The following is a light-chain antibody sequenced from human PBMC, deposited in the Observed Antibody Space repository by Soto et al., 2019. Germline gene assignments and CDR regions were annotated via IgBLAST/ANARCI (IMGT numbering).Light chain of an antibody. CDR1: QSINSD. J-gene: IGKJ2*01. CDR3: QQGHNWPLT. V-gene: IGKV3-15*01. Sequence: EIVMTQSPATLSLSPGERAALSCRASQSINSDLAWYQQKPGQPPRLLIYGASTRATGVPARFTGSESGSEFTLTISRLQSEDFAVYYCQQGHNWPLTFGQGTRLEI. CDR2: GAS.